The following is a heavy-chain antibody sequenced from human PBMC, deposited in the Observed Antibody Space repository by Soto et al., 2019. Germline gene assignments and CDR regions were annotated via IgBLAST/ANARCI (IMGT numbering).Heavy chain of an antibody. CDR1: GFTFSSYG. V-gene: IGHV3-33*01. CDR2: IWYDGSNK. J-gene: IGHJ6*02. CDR3: ARTAGNPGGYYYYGMDV. Sequence: GTLRLSCAASGFTFSSYGMHWVRQAPGKGLEWVAVIWYDGSNKYYADSVKGRFTISRDNSKNTLYLQMNSLRAEDTAVYYCARTAGNPGGYYYYGMDVWGQGTTVTVSS. D-gene: IGHD6-19*01.